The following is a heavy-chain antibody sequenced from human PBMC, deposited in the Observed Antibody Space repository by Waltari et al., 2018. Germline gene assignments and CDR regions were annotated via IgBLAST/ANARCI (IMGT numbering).Heavy chain of an antibody. CDR1: GFPFRGHY. D-gene: IGHD1-26*01. J-gene: IGHJ4*02. Sequence: EVHLVESGGGLVQPGGSLRLSCAPSGFPFRGHYIDWVRQAPGKGLEWVGRTKNRRNYYTTEYAASVRGRFTILRDDSRNSVYLQMNSLKPEDTAVYYCARWDSGSCGDWGQGTLVTVSS. CDR3: ARWDSGSCGD. V-gene: IGHV3-72*01. CDR2: TKNRRNYYTT.